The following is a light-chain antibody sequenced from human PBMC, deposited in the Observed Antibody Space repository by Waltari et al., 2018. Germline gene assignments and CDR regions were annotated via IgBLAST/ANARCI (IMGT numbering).Light chain of an antibody. V-gene: IGKV3-11*01. CDR1: QSVRNF. CDR2: DAS. CDR3: QQRNYWPLT. Sequence: IVLTQSPATLSLSPGQRATLSCRASQSVRNFLAWYQQRPGQSPRLLMYDASNRATGIPARFSGSGSGTDFTLTISSLEPEDVALYYCQQRNYWPLTFGGGTRVEI. J-gene: IGKJ4*01.